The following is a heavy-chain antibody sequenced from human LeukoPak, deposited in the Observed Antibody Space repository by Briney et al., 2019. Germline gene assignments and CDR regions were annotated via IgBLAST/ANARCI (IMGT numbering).Heavy chain of an antibody. V-gene: IGHV3-49*04. J-gene: IGHJ5*02. CDR2: ITTNRYGGIT. CDR3: LEKNLSPPYSLAS. D-gene: IGHD2-21*01. CDR1: GFTFGDYT. Sequence: GGSLRLSCTTSGFTFGDYTMSWVRQAPAKGLEWVGFITTNRYGGITEYAASVKGRFTISRDDSKSIAYLQMSSLKTEDTALYYGLEKNLSPPYSLASWGRGT.